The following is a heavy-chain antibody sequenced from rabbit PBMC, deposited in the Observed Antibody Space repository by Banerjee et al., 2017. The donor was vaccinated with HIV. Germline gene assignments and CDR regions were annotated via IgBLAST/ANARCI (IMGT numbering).Heavy chain of an antibody. Sequence: QEQLEESGGGLVKPGGSLTLSCKASGFDFSSYYMTWVRQAPGKGLEWIGIIYAGSSGGTYYASWAKGRFTISKASWTTVTLQMTSLTAADTATYFCARDLAGVIGWNFNLWGQGTLVTVS. D-gene: IGHD4-1*01. CDR3: ARDLAGVIGWNFNL. V-gene: IGHV1S45*01. J-gene: IGHJ4*01. CDR2: IYAGSSGGT. CDR1: GFDFSSYYM.